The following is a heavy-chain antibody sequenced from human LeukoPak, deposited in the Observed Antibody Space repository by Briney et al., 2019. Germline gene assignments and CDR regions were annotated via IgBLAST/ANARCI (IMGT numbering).Heavy chain of an antibody. CDR3: ARRLPATTVTSANYYGMDV. D-gene: IGHD4-17*01. V-gene: IGHV4-39*07. CDR1: GGSISSSSYY. CDR2: IYYSGST. J-gene: IGHJ6*02. Sequence: SETLSLTCTVSGGSISSSSYYWGWIRQPPGKGLEWIGSIYYSGSTYYNPSLKSRVTISVDTSKNQFSLKLSSVTAADTAVYYCARRLPATTVTSANYYGMDVWGRETPVTASS.